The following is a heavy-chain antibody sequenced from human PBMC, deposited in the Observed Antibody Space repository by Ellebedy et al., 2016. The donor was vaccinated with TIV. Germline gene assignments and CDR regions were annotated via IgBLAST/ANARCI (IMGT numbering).Heavy chain of an antibody. CDR1: GFTFSSYA. Sequence: GESLKISCAASGFTFSSYAMHWVRQAPGKGLEWVAVISYDGSNKYYADSVKGRFTISRDNSKNTLYLQMNSLRAEDTAVYYCAREITMVRGVFDYWGQGTLVTVSS. V-gene: IGHV3-30*01. J-gene: IGHJ4*02. CDR3: AREITMVRGVFDY. CDR2: ISYDGSNK. D-gene: IGHD3-10*01.